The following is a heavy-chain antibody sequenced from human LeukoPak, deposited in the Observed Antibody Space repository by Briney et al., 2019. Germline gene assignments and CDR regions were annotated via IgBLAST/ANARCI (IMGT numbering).Heavy chain of an antibody. CDR1: GLTFRTHW. J-gene: IGHJ4*02. CDR3: AKACTTAARQPFDS. V-gene: IGHV3-23*01. Sequence: GGSLRLSCAASGLTFRTHWMNWVRQAPGKGLEWISVISGTGDVTVYADSVKGRFTISRDNSKNTLDLQMTSLRAEDTAIYHCAKACTTAARQPFDSWGQGTLVTVSS. CDR2: ISGTGDVT. D-gene: IGHD6-6*01.